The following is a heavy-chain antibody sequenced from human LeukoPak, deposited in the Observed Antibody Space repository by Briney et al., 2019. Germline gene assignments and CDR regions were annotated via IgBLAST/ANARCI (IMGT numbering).Heavy chain of an antibody. J-gene: IGHJ5*02. CDR2: IYHSGSA. Sequence: SETLSLTCGVSGYSISSGYQWAWIRRSPGKGLEWIGSIYHSGSAHYNPSLKSRVTISVETSKNQFSLNMYSVTAADTAVYYCARDPRWLTPDCTSTSCYENYFDPWGQGTLVTVSS. D-gene: IGHD2-2*01. CDR1: GYSISSGYQ. CDR3: ARDPRWLTPDCTSTSCYENYFDP. V-gene: IGHV4-38-2*02.